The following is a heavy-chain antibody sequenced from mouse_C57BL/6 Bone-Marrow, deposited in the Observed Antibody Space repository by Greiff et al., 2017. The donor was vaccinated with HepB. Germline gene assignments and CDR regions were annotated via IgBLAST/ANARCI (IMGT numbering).Heavy chain of an antibody. CDR3: ARHASSYYYGDY. CDR1: GFTFSSYG. Sequence: EVNVVESGGDLVKPGGSLKLSCAASGFTFSSYGMSWVRQTPDKRLEWVATISSGGSYTYYPDSVKGRFTISRDNAKNTLYLQMSSLKSEDTAMYYCARHASSYYYGDYWGQGTTLTVSS. V-gene: IGHV5-6*01. CDR2: ISSGGSYT. D-gene: IGHD1-1*01. J-gene: IGHJ2*01.